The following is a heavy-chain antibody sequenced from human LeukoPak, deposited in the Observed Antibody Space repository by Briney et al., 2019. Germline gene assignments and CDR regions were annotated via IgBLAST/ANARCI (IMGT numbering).Heavy chain of an antibody. CDR3: ARYYFGSEVDH. V-gene: IGHV4-30-2*01. J-gene: IGHJ4*02. CDR1: GDSISRGGYY. D-gene: IGHD3-10*01. Sequence: SETLSLTCAVSGDSISRGGYYWSWIRQPPGTSLEWNEYIYHSGSTYYNPSLKSRVTISLDRSQNQFSLNLSSVTAADTAVYYCARYYFGSEVDHWGQGTLVTVSS. CDR2: IYHSGST.